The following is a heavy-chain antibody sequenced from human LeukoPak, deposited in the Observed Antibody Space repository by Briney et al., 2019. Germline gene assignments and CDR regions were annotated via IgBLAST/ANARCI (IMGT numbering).Heavy chain of an antibody. V-gene: IGHV4-59*01. CDR3: AGVQAYDGSGYFYG. J-gene: IGHJ4*02. CDR1: GGSISIYY. D-gene: IGHD1-1*01. CDR2: IYYSGST. Sequence: SETLSLTCTVSGGSISIYYWSWIRQPPGRGLEYIGYIYYSGSTNYNPSLKSRVTMSLYTSKNQFSLKLSSVTAADTAVYYCAGVQAYDGSGYFYGWGEGSLVTVS.